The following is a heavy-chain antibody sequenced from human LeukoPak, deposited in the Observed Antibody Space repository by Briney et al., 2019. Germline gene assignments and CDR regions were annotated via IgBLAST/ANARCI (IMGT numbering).Heavy chain of an antibody. CDR2: INHSGST. J-gene: IGHJ4*02. Sequence: SETLSLTCAVYGGSFSGYYWSWIRQPPGKGLEWIAEINHSGSTNYNPSLKSRVTISVDTSKNQFSLKLSSVTAADTAVYYCARYYDYFDYWGQGTLVTVSS. CDR3: ARYYDYFDY. V-gene: IGHV4-34*01. D-gene: IGHD3-3*01. CDR1: GGSFSGYY.